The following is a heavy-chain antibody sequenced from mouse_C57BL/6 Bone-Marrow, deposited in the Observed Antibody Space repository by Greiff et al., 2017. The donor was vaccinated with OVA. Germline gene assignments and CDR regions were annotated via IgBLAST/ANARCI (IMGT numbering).Heavy chain of an antibody. V-gene: IGHV5-6*01. CDR1: GFTFSSYG. D-gene: IGHD2-4*01. CDR2: ISSGGSYT. J-gene: IGHJ2*01. Sequence: EVQLVESGGDLVKPGGSLKLSCAASGFTFSSYGMSWVRQTPDKRLEWVATISSGGSYTYYPDSVKGRFTISRDNAKNTLYLQMSSLKSEDTAMYYCARHGYDYDDGWYYFDYWGQGTTLTVSS. CDR3: ARHGYDYDDGWYYFDY.